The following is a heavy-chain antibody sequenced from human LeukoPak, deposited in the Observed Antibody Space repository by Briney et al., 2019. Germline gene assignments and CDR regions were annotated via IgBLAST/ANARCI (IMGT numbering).Heavy chain of an antibody. CDR2: IYYSGST. V-gene: IGHV4-59*05. CDR1: GGSISSYY. CDR3: ARGLTFDY. J-gene: IGHJ4*02. Sequence: SETLSLTCTVSGGSISSYYWSWIRQPPGKGLEWIGSIYYSGSTYYNPSLKSRVTISVDTSKNQFSLKLSSVTAADTAVYYCARGLTFDYWGQGTLVTVSS.